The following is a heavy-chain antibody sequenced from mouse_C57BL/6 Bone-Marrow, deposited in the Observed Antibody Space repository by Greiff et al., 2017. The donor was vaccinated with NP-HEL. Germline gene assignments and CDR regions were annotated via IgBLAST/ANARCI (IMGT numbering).Heavy chain of an antibody. CDR1: GFTFSDYY. D-gene: IGHD1-1*01. CDR3: ARGGYYYGSSYPFAY. CDR2: ISNGGGST. Sequence: EVQVVESGGGLVQPGGSLKLSCAASGFTFSDYYMYWVRQTPEKRLEWVAYISNGGGSTYYPDTVKGRFTISRDNAKNTLYLQMSRLKSEDTAMYYCARGGYYYGSSYPFAYWGQGTLVTVSA. J-gene: IGHJ3*01. V-gene: IGHV5-12*01.